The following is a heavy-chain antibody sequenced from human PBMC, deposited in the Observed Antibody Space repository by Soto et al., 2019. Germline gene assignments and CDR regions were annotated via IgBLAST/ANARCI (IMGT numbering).Heavy chain of an antibody. V-gene: IGHV3-48*02. CDR3: AREAAAGYLNWFDP. CDR2: ISSSSSTI. D-gene: IGHD6-13*01. J-gene: IGHJ5*02. Sequence: EVQLVESGGGLVQPGGSLRLSCAASGFTFSSYSMNWVRQAPGKGLEWVSYISSSSSTIYYADSVKGRFTISRDNAKNSLYLQMNSLRDEDTAVYYCAREAAAGYLNWFDPWGQGTLVTGSS. CDR1: GFTFSSYS.